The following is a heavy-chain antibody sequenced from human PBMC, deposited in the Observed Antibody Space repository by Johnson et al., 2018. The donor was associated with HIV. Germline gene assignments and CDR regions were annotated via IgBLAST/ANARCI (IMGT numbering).Heavy chain of an antibody. V-gene: IGHV3-30*19. CDR2: ISYDGSNK. D-gene: IGHD7-27*01. J-gene: IGHJ3*02. CDR1: GFTFSSYG. CDR3: ARDLDWGRQSGAFDI. Sequence: QVQLVESGGGVVQPGRSLRLSCAASGFTFSSYGMHWVRQAPGKGLEWVAVISYDGSNKYYADSVKGRFTISRDNSKNTLFLQMNSLRAEYTALYYCARDLDWGRQSGAFDIWGQGTMVTVSS.